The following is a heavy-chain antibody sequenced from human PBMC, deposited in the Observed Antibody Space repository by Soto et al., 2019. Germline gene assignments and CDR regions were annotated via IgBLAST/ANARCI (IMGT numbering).Heavy chain of an antibody. D-gene: IGHD4-17*01. CDR1: GYTFTSYG. Sequence: QVQLVQSGAEMKKPGASVKVSCKASGYTFTSYGISWVRQAPGQGLEWMGWISAYNGNTNYAQKLQGRVTMTTDPSTSTAYMEVRSLRSDDTAVYYCATNLNDYGDSRGFDYWVQGTLVTVSS. J-gene: IGHJ4*02. CDR3: ATNLNDYGDSRGFDY. CDR2: ISAYNGNT. V-gene: IGHV1-18*01.